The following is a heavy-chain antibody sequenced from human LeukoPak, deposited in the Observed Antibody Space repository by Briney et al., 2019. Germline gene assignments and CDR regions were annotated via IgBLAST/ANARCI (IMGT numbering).Heavy chain of an antibody. J-gene: IGHJ3*02. V-gene: IGHV5-51*01. D-gene: IGHD1-1*01. CDR3: ARRGTAFDAFDI. CDR1: GYSFPDYW. CDR2: IYPADSDT. Sequence: GESLKISCQASGYSFPDYWIGWGRQMPGKGLEGMGIIYPADSDTRYSPSFQGQVTISADKSNSAAYLQWSRLKASDTAMYYCARRGTAFDAFDIWGQGTMVTVSS.